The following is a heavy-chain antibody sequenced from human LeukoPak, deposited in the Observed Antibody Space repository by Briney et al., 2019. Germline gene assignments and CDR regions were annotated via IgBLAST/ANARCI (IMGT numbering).Heavy chain of an antibody. J-gene: IGHJ3*02. CDR2: INPGGDNT. D-gene: IGHD5-24*01. CDR1: GYTFTNYY. V-gene: IGHV1-46*01. CDR3: ARIRDGYNDAYDI. Sequence: ASVKVSCKASGYTFTNYYIHWVRQAPGQGREWMGLINPGGDNTNYAQNFQGRVTMTRDTSASTVYMELSSLRSEDTAIYYCARIRDGYNDAYDIWGRGTVATVPS.